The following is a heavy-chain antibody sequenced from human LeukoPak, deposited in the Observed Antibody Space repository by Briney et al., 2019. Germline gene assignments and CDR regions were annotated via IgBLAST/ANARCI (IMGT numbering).Heavy chain of an antibody. CDR2: INPNSGGT. J-gene: IGHJ3*02. Sequence: GASVKVSCKASGYTFTGYYMHWVRQAPGQGLEWMGRINPNSGGTNYAQKFQGRVTMTRDTSISTAYMELSRLRSDDTAVYYCARCFMTTVTNAFDIWGQGTMVTVSS. CDR3: ARCFMTTVTNAFDI. D-gene: IGHD4-17*01. CDR1: GYTFTGYY. V-gene: IGHV1-2*06.